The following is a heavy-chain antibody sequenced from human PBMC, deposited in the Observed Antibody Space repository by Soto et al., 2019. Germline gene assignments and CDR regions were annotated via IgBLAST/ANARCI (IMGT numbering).Heavy chain of an antibody. CDR3: LVAAQPGYFDY. Sequence: QVQLVQSGAEVKKPGASVKVSCKASGYTFTSYGISWVRQAPGQGLEWMGWISAYNGNTNYAQKLQGRVTMTTDTTTSTAYMELLSLRSADTAVYYCLVAAQPGYFDYWGQGTLVTVSS. CDR1: GYTFTSYG. CDR2: ISAYNGNT. D-gene: IGHD2-15*01. V-gene: IGHV1-18*01. J-gene: IGHJ4*02.